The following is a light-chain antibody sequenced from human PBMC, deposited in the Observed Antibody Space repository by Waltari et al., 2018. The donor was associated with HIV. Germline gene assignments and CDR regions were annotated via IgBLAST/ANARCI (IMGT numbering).Light chain of an antibody. V-gene: IGKV3-15*01. CDR1: QSINSN. Sequence: EIVMTQSPATLSVSPGERATLSCRASQSINSNLAWYQQKSGQAPRLLIYGAYTRATGIPDRFSCSGSGTQFTLTISSLQSEDSGVYYCQQYDNWPPITFGQGTRVEIK. J-gene: IGKJ5*01. CDR2: GAY. CDR3: QQYDNWPPIT.